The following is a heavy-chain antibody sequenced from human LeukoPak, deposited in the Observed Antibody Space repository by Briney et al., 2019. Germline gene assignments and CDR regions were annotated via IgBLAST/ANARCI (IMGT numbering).Heavy chain of an antibody. D-gene: IGHD2-8*01. V-gene: IGHV3-66*02. Sequence: GGSLRLSCAASGFTVSSNYMSWVRQAPGKGLERVSVIYSGGSTYYADSVKGRFTISRDNSKNTLYLQMNSLRAEDTAVYYCARDSDADCTNGVCYPLDYWGQGTLVTVSS. CDR2: IYSGGST. CDR1: GFTVSSNY. J-gene: IGHJ4*02. CDR3: ARDSDADCTNGVCYPLDY.